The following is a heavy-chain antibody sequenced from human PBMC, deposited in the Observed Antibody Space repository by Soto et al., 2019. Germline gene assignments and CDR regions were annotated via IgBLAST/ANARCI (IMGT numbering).Heavy chain of an antibody. CDR1: GGSISSYY. CDR3: AREDSGSYSAAFDI. V-gene: IGHV4-59*01. J-gene: IGHJ3*02. D-gene: IGHD1-26*01. CDR2: IYYSGST. Sequence: SETLSLTCTVSGGSISSYYWSWIRQPPGKGLEWIGYIYYSGSTNYNPSLKSRVTISVDTSKNQFSLKLSSVTAADTAVYYCAREDSGSYSAAFDIWGQGTMVT.